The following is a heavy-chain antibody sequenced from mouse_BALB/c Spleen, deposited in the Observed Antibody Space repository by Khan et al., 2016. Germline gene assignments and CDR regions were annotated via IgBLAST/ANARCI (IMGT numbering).Heavy chain of an antibody. V-gene: IGHV9-1*02. J-gene: IGHJ4*01. CDR2: INTYTGEP. Sequence: QIQLVQSGPELKKPGETVKISCKASGYTFTNYGMNWVKQAPGKGLKWMGWINTYTGEPTYADDFKGRFAFSLETSASTAYLQINNLKNEDMATYFCAGRGGYLSAMDYWGQGTSVTVSS. CDR1: GYTFTNYG. D-gene: IGHD2-3*01. CDR3: AGRGGYLSAMDY.